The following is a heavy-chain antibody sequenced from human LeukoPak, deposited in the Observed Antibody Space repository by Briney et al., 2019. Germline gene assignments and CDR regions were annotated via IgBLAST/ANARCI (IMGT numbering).Heavy chain of an antibody. V-gene: IGHV1-18*04. J-gene: IGHJ2*01. CDR1: GYTFTSYG. CDR3: ARGMPHSSGWYLGAWYFDL. CDR2: ISAYNGNT. Sequence: ASVKVSCKASGYTFTSYGISWVRQAPGQGREWMGWISAYNGNTNYAQKLQGRVTMTTDTSTSTAYMELRSLRSDDTAVYYCARGMPHSSGWYLGAWYFDLWGRGTLVTVSS. D-gene: IGHD6-19*01.